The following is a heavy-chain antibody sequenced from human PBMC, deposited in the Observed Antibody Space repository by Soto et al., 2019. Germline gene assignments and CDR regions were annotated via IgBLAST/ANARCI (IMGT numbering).Heavy chain of an antibody. D-gene: IGHD3-22*01. CDR3: AKNDYYDSSGYPDY. Sequence: PGGSLRLSCAASGFTFSSYGMHWVRQAPGKGLEWVAVISYDGSNKYYADSVKGRFTISRDNSKNTLYLQMNSLRAEDTAVYYCAKNDYYDSSGYPDYWGQGTLVTVSS. CDR2: ISYDGSNK. CDR1: GFTFSSYG. V-gene: IGHV3-30*18. J-gene: IGHJ4*02.